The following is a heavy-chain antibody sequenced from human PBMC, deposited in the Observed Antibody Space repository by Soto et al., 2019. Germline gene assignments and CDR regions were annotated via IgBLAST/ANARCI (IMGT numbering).Heavy chain of an antibody. V-gene: IGHV4-59*01. CDR1: GGSISSYY. D-gene: IGHD6-13*01. CDR3: ARDFRDRAAAVNNWFDP. CDR2: IYYSGST. Sequence: SETLSLTCTVSGGSISSYYWSWIRQPPGKGLEWIGYIYYSGSTNYNPSLKSRVTISVDTSKNQFSLKLSSVTAADTAVYYCARDFRDRAAAVNNWFDPWGQGTLVTVSS. J-gene: IGHJ5*02.